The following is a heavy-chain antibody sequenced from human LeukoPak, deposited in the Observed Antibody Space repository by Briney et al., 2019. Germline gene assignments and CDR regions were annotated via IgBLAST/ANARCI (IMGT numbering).Heavy chain of an antibody. Sequence: GESLKISCKGSGYSFTNYWIGWVRQMPGKGLEWMGIISPDGSDTRYSPSFQGQVTISADKSISTAYLQWSSLKASDTAMYYCASRGGRSYFHIWGQGTLVTVSS. J-gene: IGHJ1*01. CDR2: ISPDGSDT. CDR3: ASRGGRSYFHI. V-gene: IGHV5-51*01. CDR1: GYSFTNYW. D-gene: IGHD1-26*01.